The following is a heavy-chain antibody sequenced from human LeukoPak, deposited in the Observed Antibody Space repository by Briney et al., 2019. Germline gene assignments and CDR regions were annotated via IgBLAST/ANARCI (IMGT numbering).Heavy chain of an antibody. CDR1: GFTFISNY. D-gene: IGHD6-13*01. J-gene: IGHJ4*02. V-gene: IGHV3-66*01. CDR2: IYSGGST. Sequence: GGSLSLSCAASGFTFISNYMSWVRQAPGKGLEWVSVIYSGGSTYYADSVKGRFTISRDNSKNTLYLQMNSLRAEDTAVYYCARDRGSSWFFDYWGQGTLVTVSS. CDR3: ARDRGSSWFFDY.